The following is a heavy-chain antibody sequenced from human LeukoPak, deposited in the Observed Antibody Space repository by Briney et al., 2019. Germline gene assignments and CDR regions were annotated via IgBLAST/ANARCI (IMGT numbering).Heavy chain of an antibody. V-gene: IGHV3-48*03. CDR3: AREAVAGFGY. J-gene: IGHJ4*02. CDR2: ISSSGSTI. D-gene: IGHD6-19*01. CDR1: GFTFSSYE. Sequence: PGGSLRLSCAASGFTFSSYEMNWVRQAPGKGLEWVSYISSSGSTIYYADSVKGRFTISRDNAENSLYLQMNSLRAEDTAVYYCAREAVAGFGYWGQGTLVTVSS.